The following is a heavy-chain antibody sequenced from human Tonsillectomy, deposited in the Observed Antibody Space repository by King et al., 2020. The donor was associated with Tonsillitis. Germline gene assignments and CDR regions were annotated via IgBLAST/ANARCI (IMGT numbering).Heavy chain of an antibody. CDR2: ISSSGSTI. CDR1: GLTFSNYE. V-gene: IGHV3-48*03. J-gene: IGHJ3*02. Sequence: QLVQSGGGLVQPGGSLRLSCTASGLTFSNYEMNWVRQAPGKVMEWVSYISSSGSTIYHADSVKGRLTISRDNAKNSLYLQMNSLRAEDTAVYYCAREPRLLWFGEITPGAFDIWGQGTMVTVSS. CDR3: AREPRLLWFGEITPGAFDI. D-gene: IGHD3-10*01.